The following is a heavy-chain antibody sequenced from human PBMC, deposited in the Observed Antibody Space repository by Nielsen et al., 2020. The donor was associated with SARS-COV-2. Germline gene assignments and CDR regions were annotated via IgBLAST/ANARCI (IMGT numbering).Heavy chain of an antibody. CDR3: ARHVGYDYVWGSYRPADYFDY. V-gene: IGHV4-39*01. J-gene: IGHJ4*02. CDR1: GGSIGRSTYY. CDR2: IYYSGST. Sequence: SETLSLTCTVSGGSIGRSTYYWGWIRQPPGRGLEWIGSIYYSGSTYYSPSLKSRVTISVDTSKNHFSLNLSSVTAADTAAYYCARHVGYDYVWGSYRPADYFDYWGQGTLVTVSS. D-gene: IGHD3-16*02.